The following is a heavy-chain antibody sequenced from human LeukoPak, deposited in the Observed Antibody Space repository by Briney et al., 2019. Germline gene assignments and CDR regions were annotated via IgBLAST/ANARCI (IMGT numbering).Heavy chain of an antibody. CDR2: ISWNSGSI. CDR3: AKAPLGVAAAGTNEGYFDY. V-gene: IGHV3-9*01. Sequence: GRSLRLSCAASGFTFDDYAMHWVRQAPGKGLEWVSGISWNSGSIGYADSVKGRFTISGDNAKNSLYLQMNSLRAEDTALYYCAKAPLGVAAAGTNEGYFDYWGQGTLVTVSS. J-gene: IGHJ4*02. CDR1: GFTFDDYA. D-gene: IGHD6-13*01.